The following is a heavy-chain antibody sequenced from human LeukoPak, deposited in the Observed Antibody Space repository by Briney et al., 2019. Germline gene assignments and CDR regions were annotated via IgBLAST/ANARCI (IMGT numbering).Heavy chain of an antibody. J-gene: IGHJ4*02. D-gene: IGHD4-23*01. V-gene: IGHV4-39*01. CDR2: IYYSGTT. CDR1: GGSISSSSYY. Sequence: SETLSPTCTVSGGSISSSSYYWGWIRQPPGKGLEWIVSIYYSGTTYYNPSLKSRVTISVDTSKNQFSLKLSSVTAADTAVYYCARNYGGNRRPPNFDCWGQGTLVTVSS. CDR3: ARNYGGNRRPPNFDC.